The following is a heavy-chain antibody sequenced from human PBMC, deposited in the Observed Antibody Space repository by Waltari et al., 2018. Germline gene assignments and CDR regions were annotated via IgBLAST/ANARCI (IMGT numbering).Heavy chain of an antibody. CDR3: ARGYDFWSGYYTGGPFDY. J-gene: IGHJ4*02. CDR1: GFTFSSYA. CDR2: ISYDGSNK. D-gene: IGHD3-3*01. Sequence: QVQLVESGGGVVQPGRSLRLSCAASGFTFSSYAMHWVRQAPRKGLEWVAVISYDGSNKYYADSVKGRFTISRDNSKNTLYLQMNSLRAEDTAVYYCARGYDFWSGYYTGGPFDYWGQGTLVTVSS. V-gene: IGHV3-30*01.